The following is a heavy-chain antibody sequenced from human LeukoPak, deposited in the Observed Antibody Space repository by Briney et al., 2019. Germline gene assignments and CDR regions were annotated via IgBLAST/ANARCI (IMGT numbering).Heavy chain of an antibody. CDR1: GYTFTGYY. Sequence: ASVKVSCKASGYTFTGYYMHWVRQAPGQGLEWMGRINPNSGDTNYAQKFQGRVTMTRDTSISTAYMELSTLRYDDTAVYYCARDVYYYDSSGYYPDYWGQGTPPTVSS. V-gene: IGHV1-2*06. J-gene: IGHJ4*02. D-gene: IGHD3-22*01. CDR2: INPNSGDT. CDR3: ARDVYYYDSSGYYPDY.